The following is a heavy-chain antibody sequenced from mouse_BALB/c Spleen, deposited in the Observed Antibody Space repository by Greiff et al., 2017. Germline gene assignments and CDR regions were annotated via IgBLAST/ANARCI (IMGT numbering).Heavy chain of an antibody. CDR1: GYTFTNYW. V-gene: IGHV1-63*02. Sequence: VKLQESGAELVRPGTSVKMSCKAAGYTFTNYWIGWVKQRPGHGLEWIGDIYPGGGYTNYNEKFKGKATLTADTSSSTAYMQLSSLTSEDSAIYYCARDLYYYGSSYAMDYWGQGTSVTVSS. D-gene: IGHD1-1*01. CDR3: ARDLYYYGSSYAMDY. CDR2: IYPGGGYT. J-gene: IGHJ4*01.